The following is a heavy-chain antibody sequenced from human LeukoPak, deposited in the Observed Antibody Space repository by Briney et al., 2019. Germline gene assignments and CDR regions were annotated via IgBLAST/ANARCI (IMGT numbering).Heavy chain of an antibody. CDR1: GFTFSSYE. J-gene: IGHJ4*02. D-gene: IGHD1-26*01. CDR3: ARDTGSYLFDY. CDR2: ISSSGSTI. Sequence: GGSLRLSCAASGFTFSSYEMNWVRQAPGKGLEWVSYISSSGSTIYYADSVKGRFTISRDNAKNSLYLQMNSLRAEDTAVYYCARDTGSYLFDYWGQGTLVTVSS. V-gene: IGHV3-48*03.